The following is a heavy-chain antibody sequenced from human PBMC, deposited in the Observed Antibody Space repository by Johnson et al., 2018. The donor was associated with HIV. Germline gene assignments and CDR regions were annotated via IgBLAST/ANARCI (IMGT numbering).Heavy chain of an antibody. D-gene: IGHD6-19*01. CDR3: ARAGAVGFDAFDI. CDR1: GFIFRSYG. Sequence: VQLVESGGGVVQPGRSLRLSCAASGFIFRSYGMDWVRQAPGKGLELVAVIWSDGSNKYYTDSVKGRFTISRDNSKNTLYLQMNSLRAEDTAVYYCARAGAVGFDAFDIWGQGTMVTVSS. CDR2: IWSDGSNK. V-gene: IGHV3-33*01. J-gene: IGHJ3*02.